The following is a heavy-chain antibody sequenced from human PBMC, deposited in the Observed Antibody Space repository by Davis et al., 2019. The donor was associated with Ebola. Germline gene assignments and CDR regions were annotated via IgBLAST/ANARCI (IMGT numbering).Heavy chain of an antibody. D-gene: IGHD2-2*02. CDR1: GGSFSGYY. CDR2: INHSGST. Sequence: MPSETLSLTCAVYGGSFSGYYWSWIRQPPGKGLEWIGEINHSGSTNYNPSLKSRVTISVDTSKNQFSLKLSSVTAADTAVYYCARVRSSTSCYRCDWFDPWGQGTLVTVSS. CDR3: ARVRSSTSCYRCDWFDP. J-gene: IGHJ5*02. V-gene: IGHV4-34*01.